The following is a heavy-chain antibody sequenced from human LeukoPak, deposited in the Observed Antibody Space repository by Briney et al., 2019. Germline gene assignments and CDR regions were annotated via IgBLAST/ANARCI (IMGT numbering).Heavy chain of an antibody. CDR2: IYYSGST. D-gene: IGHD6-19*01. Sequence: PSETLSLTCTVSGGSISSYYWSWIRQPPGKGLEWIGYIYYSGSTNYNPSLKSRVTISVDTSKNQFSLKLSSVTAADTAVYYCARERWGIAVAAFDIWGQGTMVTVSS. CDR1: GGSISSYY. J-gene: IGHJ3*02. V-gene: IGHV4-59*01. CDR3: ARERWGIAVAAFDI.